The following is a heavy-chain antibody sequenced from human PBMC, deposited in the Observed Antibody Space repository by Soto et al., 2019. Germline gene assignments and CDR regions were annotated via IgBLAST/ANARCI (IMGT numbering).Heavy chain of an antibody. CDR3: ARRAATVFGVVAEFWFDP. J-gene: IGHJ5*02. V-gene: IGHV5-10-1*01. CDR1: GYSFTSYW. D-gene: IGHD3-3*01. CDR2: IDPSDSYT. Sequence: PGESLKISCKGSGYSFTSYWISWVRQMPGKGLEWMGRIDPSDSYTNYSPSFQGHVTISADKSISTAYLQWSSLKASDTAMYYCARRAATVFGVVAEFWFDPWGQGTLVTVSS.